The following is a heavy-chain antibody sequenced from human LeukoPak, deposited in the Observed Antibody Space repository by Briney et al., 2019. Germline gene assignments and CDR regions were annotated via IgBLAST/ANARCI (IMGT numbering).Heavy chain of an antibody. CDR2: IWYDGSNK. CDR1: GFTFSNYG. J-gene: IGHJ4*02. CDR3: ARDGDSYGYGAVDY. Sequence: GGSLRLSCAASGFTFSNYGMHWVRQAPGKGLEWVAVIWYDGSNKYYADSVKGRFTISRDNSKNTLYLQMNSLRAEDTAVYYCARDGDSYGYGAVDYWGQGTLVTVSS. D-gene: IGHD5-18*01. V-gene: IGHV3-33*01.